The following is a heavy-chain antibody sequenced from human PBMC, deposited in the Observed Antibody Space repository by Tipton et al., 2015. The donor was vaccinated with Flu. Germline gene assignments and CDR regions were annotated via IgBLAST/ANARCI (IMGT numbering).Heavy chain of an antibody. CDR3: ARGSGSGTDVTFYF. CDR2: MYVSGST. D-gene: IGHD3-10*01. Sequence: GLVKPSETLSLTCTVSGGSMSSFYWTWIRQPAGKGLEWIGRMYVSGSTKYNPSLKSRVTVSVDTSKNQFSLKLSSVTAADTAVYYCARGSGSGTDVTFYFWGQGTLVTVSS. V-gene: IGHV4-4*07. J-gene: IGHJ4*02. CDR1: GGSMSSFY.